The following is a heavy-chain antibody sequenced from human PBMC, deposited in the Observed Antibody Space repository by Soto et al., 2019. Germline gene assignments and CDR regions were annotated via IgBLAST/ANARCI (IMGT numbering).Heavy chain of an antibody. CDR3: ARERRGAMAQFDY. CDR1: GGTFSSYA. CDR2: IIPIFGTA. D-gene: IGHD5-18*01. Sequence: ASVEVSCKXSGGTFSSYAISWVRQAPGQGLEWMGGIIPIFGTANYAQKFQGRVTITADESTSTAYMELSSLRSEDTAVYYCARERRGAMAQFDYWGQGTLVTVSS. J-gene: IGHJ4*02. V-gene: IGHV1-69*13.